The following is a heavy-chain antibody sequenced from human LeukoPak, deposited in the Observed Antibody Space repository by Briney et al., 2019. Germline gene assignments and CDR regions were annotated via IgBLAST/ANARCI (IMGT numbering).Heavy chain of an antibody. D-gene: IGHD2-21*02. CDR1: GFTFSSYW. V-gene: IGHV3-74*01. CDR2: INSDGSSI. Sequence: GRSLRLSCAASGFTFSSYWMHWVRQAPGKGLVWVARINSDGSSISYADSVKGRLTISRDNAKNTLYLQMNSLRAEDTAVYYCARQVVTLSSDAFDIWGQGTMVTVSS. J-gene: IGHJ3*02. CDR3: ARQVVTLSSDAFDI.